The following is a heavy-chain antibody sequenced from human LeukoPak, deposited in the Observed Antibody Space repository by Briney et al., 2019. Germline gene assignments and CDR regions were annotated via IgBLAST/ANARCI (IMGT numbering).Heavy chain of an antibody. V-gene: IGHV3-23*01. CDR2: ISISGGT. Sequence: GGSLRLSCAASGCTFSSYSMNWVRQAPGKGLEWVSVISISGGTYYADSVKGRFTISRDISKNTVFLQMDRLRVEAPAVYYCPKHGERGTNRFDYWGQGTLVTASS. CDR1: GCTFSSYS. CDR3: PKHGERGTNRFDY. D-gene: IGHD1-26*01. J-gene: IGHJ4*02.